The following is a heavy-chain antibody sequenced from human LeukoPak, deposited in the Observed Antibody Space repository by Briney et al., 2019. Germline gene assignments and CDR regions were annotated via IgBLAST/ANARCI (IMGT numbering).Heavy chain of an antibody. CDR2: INHSGST. V-gene: IGHV4-34*01. J-gene: IGHJ4*02. CDR1: GGSFSGYY. CDR3: ARGRSGWGVTSPFDY. Sequence: PSETLSLTCAVYGGSFSGYYWSWIRQPPGKGLEWIGEINHSGSTNYNPSLKSRVTISVDTSKNQFSLKLSSVTAADTAVYYCARGRSGWGVTSPFDYWGQGTLVTVSS. D-gene: IGHD3-16*01.